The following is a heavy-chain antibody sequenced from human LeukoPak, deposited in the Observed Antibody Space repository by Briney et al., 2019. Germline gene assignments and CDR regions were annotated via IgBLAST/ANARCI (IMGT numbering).Heavy chain of an antibody. J-gene: IGHJ4*02. D-gene: IGHD6-19*01. CDR1: GYTFTGYY. CDR3: ARLTTSSGWYIDY. CDR2: INPNSGGT. V-gene: IGHV1-2*02. Sequence: ASVKVSCKASGYTFTGYYMHWVRQAPGQGLEWMGWINPNSGGTNYAQKFQGRVTMTRDMSISTAYMELSRLRSDDTAVYYCARLTTSSGWYIDYWGQGTLVTVSS.